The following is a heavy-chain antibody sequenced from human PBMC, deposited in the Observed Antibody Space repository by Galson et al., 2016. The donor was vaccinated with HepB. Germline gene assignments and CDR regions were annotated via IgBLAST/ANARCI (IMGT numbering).Heavy chain of an antibody. Sequence: SETLSLTCTVSGGSIVGSNWWTWVRQSPGTGLEWIGQIFHSGNINYNPSLKSRLTISVDKSNNQFSLNIFSVTAADTAVYFCARDSVAGTGILELWGQGTLVTVSS. V-gene: IGHV4-4*02. CDR3: ARDSVAGTGILEL. D-gene: IGHD6-19*01. J-gene: IGHJ4*02. CDR2: IFHSGNI. CDR1: GGSIVGSNW.